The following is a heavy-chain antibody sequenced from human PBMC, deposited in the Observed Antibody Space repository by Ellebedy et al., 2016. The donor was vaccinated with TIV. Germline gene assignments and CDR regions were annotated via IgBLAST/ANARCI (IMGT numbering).Heavy chain of an antibody. V-gene: IGHV4-59*01. CDR1: GGSISNYY. CDR2: MYYSGNT. CDR3: ARVSMGGTFDY. D-gene: IGHD3-16*01. J-gene: IGHJ4*02. Sequence: MPSETLSLTCTVSGGSISNYYWSWIRQPPGKGLEWIGYMYYSGNTNYNPSLKSRVTISVDTSKNQLSLKLSSVTAADTDVYYCARVSMGGTFDYWGQGTLVTVSS.